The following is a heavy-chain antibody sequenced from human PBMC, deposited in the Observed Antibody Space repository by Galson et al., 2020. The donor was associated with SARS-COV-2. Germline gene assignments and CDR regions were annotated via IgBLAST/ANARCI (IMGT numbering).Heavy chain of an antibody. J-gene: IGHJ3*02. CDR3: ARDPLDPPALDM. CDR1: GGSLSSSL. Sequence: PSETLSLTCTVSGGSLSSSLWSWIRQSPGKGLEWIGYINYIGNTNYNPSLKSRLTISLDTSKNQLSLKMTSVTAADTAVYYCARDPLDPPALDMWGQGTLVTVSA. CDR2: INYIGNT. V-gene: IGHV4-59*01.